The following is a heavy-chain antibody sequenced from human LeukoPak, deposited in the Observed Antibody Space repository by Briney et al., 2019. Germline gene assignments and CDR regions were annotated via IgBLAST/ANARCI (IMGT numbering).Heavy chain of an antibody. V-gene: IGHV4-4*02. CDR3: ARADDDILTGYYLTYYFDY. J-gene: IGHJ4*02. CDR1: GGSITTPSW. Sequence: SGTLSLTCAVSGGSITTPSWWIWVRQPPGKGLEWIGEIYHDGNTDYNPSLKSRVTISVDTSKNQFSLKLSSVTAADTAVYYCARADDDILTGYYLTYYFDYWGQGTLVTVSS. CDR2: IYHDGNT. D-gene: IGHD3-9*01.